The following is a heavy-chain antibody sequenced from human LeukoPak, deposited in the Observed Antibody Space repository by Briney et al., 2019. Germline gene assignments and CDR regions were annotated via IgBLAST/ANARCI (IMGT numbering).Heavy chain of an antibody. CDR3: AKGGGRSVYYYMDV. D-gene: IGHD3-16*01. CDR1: GFTLSTYT. J-gene: IGHJ6*03. V-gene: IGHV3-21*04. CDR2: ISSSSSYI. Sequence: GGSLRLSCAASGFTLSTYTMNWVRQAPGKGLEWVSSISSSSSYIYYADSVKGRFTISRDNAKNSLYLQMNSLRAEDTAVYYCAKGGGRSVYYYMDVWGKGTTVTISS.